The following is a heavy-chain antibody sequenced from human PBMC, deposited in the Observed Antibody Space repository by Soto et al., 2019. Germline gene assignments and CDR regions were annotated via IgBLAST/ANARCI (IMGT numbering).Heavy chain of an antibody. Sequence: QVQLVESGGGVVQPGRSLRLSCAASGFTFSSYGMHWVRQAPGEGLEWVAVISYDGSNKYYADSVKGRFTISRDNSKNTLYLQMNSLRAEDTAVYYCAKGYGSGSLYYYYYGMDVWGQGTTVTVSS. CDR3: AKGYGSGSLYYYYYGMDV. V-gene: IGHV3-30*18. CDR2: ISYDGSNK. J-gene: IGHJ6*02. CDR1: GFTFSSYG. D-gene: IGHD3-10*01.